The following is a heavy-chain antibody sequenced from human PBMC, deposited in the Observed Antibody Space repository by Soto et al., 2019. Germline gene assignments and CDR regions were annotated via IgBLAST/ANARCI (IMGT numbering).Heavy chain of an antibody. Sequence: EVQLVESGGGLIQPGGSLRLSCAASGFAVSSKYMTWVRQAPGKGLEWVSVIYGGGITYYADSVKGRFTISRDTSKNTLYLQMNSLRAEDTAVYYCVQTTGWPGFDVWGQGTLVTVSS. CDR2: IYGGGIT. CDR3: VQTTGWPGFDV. J-gene: IGHJ4*02. D-gene: IGHD6-19*01. CDR1: GFAVSSKY. V-gene: IGHV3-53*01.